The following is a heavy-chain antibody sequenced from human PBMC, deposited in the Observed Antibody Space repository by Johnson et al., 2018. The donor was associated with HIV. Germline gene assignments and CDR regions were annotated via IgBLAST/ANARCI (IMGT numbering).Heavy chain of an antibody. Sequence: VQLVESGGGVVQPGRSLRLSCAASGFTFSSNYMSWVRQAPGKGLEWVSAIGPAGDTYYPGSVKGRFTISKDTSKTSLYLKMNSLRAEDTALYYCARDREVGARSGAFDIWGQGTMVTVSS. CDR2: IGPAGDT. CDR3: ARDREVGARSGAFDI. D-gene: IGHD1-26*01. J-gene: IGHJ3*02. V-gene: IGHV3-13*01. CDR1: GFTFSSNY.